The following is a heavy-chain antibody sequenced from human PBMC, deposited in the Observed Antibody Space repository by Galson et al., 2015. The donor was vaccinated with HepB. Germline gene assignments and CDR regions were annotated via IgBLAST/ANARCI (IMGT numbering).Heavy chain of an antibody. Sequence: SLRLSCAASGFTFSKYALSWVRQAPGKGLEWVSTITTTGGATYYADSVKGRFTISRDNSRDTLYLQMNSLRAEDTAVYYCAKDPDAQYYYEEGFDFWGQGVLVTVSS. D-gene: IGHD3-22*01. CDR2: ITTTGGAT. V-gene: IGHV3-23*01. CDR1: GFTFSKYA. J-gene: IGHJ4*02. CDR3: AKDPDAQYYYEEGFDF.